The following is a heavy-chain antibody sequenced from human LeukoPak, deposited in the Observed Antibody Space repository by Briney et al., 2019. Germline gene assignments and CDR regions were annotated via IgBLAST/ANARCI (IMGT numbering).Heavy chain of an antibody. CDR1: GFTLNNYG. V-gene: IGHV3-33*01. J-gene: IGHJ4*02. CDR3: ARDMWGVHGYDYGYNFDS. Sequence: GGSLRLSCAVSGFTLNNYGMHWVRQAPGKGLEGGSVICMEGSNENYADAVRGRFTISRDTSKNTLYLQMDNLRVDDTAVYYCARDMWGVHGYDYGYNFDSWGQGTLVIVSS. CDR2: ICMEGSNE. D-gene: IGHD3-10*01.